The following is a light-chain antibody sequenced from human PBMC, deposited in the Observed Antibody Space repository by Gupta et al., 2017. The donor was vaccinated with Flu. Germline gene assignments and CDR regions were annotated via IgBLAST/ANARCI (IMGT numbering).Light chain of an antibody. Sequence: VVTQEPSLSVSPGGPVTLTCALTSGSVSSPTYISWYQQTPGQPPRTLIYSKSMRSSGVPDRFFGSALGDKAALIITGAQTEDESYYYCLVDLGSGISLFGAGTKLTVL. J-gene: IGLJ2*01. CDR3: LVDLGSGISL. CDR2: SKS. V-gene: IGLV8-61*01. CDR1: SGSVSSPTY.